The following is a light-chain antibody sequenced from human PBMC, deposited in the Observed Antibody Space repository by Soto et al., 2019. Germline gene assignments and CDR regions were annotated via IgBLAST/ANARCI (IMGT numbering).Light chain of an antibody. Sequence: DVVMTQSPLSLSVTLGQPASISCRSTQSLVYSDGRAYLNWFHQRPGQSPRRLIYKASNRDSGVPDRFSGSGSGTDFTLMISRVEAEDVGVYYCLQGTHWPYTFGQGTKLEIK. CDR1: QSLVYSDGRAY. CDR2: KAS. J-gene: IGKJ2*01. CDR3: LQGTHWPYT. V-gene: IGKV2-30*01.